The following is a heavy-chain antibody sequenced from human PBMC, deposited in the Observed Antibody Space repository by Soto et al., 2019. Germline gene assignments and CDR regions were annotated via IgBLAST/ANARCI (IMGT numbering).Heavy chain of an antibody. D-gene: IGHD6-19*01. CDR3: VREGSGWNSRGSFDF. CDR2: ISGSGGSA. CDR1: GFTFSNYA. J-gene: IGHJ3*01. Sequence: VXLRLSCASSGFTFSNYAMNWVRQAPGKGLECVSVISGSGGSAYYADSVQGRFTISRDNSKNTLYMQMNSLRDEDTAIYYCVREGSGWNSRGSFDFWGRGTMVTVSS. V-gene: IGHV3-23*01.